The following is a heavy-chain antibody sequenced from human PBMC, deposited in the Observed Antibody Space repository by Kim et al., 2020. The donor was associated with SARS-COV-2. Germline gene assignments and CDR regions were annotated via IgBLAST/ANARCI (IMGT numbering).Heavy chain of an antibody. CDR1: GFTFGSHA. CDR2: ISHDGTNK. D-gene: IGHD1-26*01. J-gene: IGHJ4*02. CDR3: ARDFGGCSDY. Sequence: GGSLRLSCAASGFTFGSHAMHWVRQAPGKGLEWVAIISHDGTNKYYGDSVRGRFIISRDNSKNTLYLQMNSLRVEDTTILYCARDFGGCSDYWGQGTLVT. V-gene: IGHV3-30-3*01.